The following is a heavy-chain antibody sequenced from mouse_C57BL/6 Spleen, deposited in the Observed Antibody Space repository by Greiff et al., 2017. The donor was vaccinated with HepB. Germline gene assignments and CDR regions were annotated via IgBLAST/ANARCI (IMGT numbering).Heavy chain of an antibody. CDR2: IDPETGGT. Sequence: VKLQESGAELVRPGASVTLSCKASGYTFTDYEMHWVKQTPVHGLEWIGAIDPETGGTAYNQKFKGKAILTADKSSSTAYMELRSLTSEDSAVYYCTRRDYYGSSYSGNYAMDYWGQGTSVTVSS. D-gene: IGHD1-1*01. CDR3: TRRDYYGSSYSGNYAMDY. CDR1: GYTFTDYE. J-gene: IGHJ4*01. V-gene: IGHV1-15*01.